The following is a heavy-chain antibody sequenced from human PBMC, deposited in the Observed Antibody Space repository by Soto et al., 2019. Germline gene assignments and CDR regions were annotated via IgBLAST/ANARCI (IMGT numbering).Heavy chain of an antibody. CDR1: GGDISTYY. J-gene: IGHJ5*02. CDR3: ARGLRFSDWFDP. CDR2: IYSSGST. V-gene: IGHV4-4*07. D-gene: IGHD5-12*01. Sequence: QVQLQESGPGLVKPSETLSLTCTVSGGDISTYYWTWIRQPAGKGLEWIGRIYSSGSTKYNPSLKSRVTMSLDTSKNQFSLRLSSVTAADTAVYYRARGLRFSDWFDPWGQGTLVTVSS.